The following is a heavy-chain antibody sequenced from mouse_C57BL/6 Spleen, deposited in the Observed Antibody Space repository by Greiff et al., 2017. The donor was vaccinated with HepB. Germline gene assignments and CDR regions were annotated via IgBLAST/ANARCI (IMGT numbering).Heavy chain of an antibody. D-gene: IGHD3-1*01. J-gene: IGHJ4*01. CDR2: IDPSDSYT. V-gene: IGHV1-50*01. CDR1: GYTFTSYW. CDR3: ARRGTVYAMDY. Sequence: QVQLQQSGAELVKPGASVKLSCKASGYTFTSYWMQWVKQRPGQGLEWIGEIDPSDSYTNYNQKFKGKATLTVDTSSSTAYMQLSSLTSEDSAVYYCARRGTVYAMDYWGQGTSATVSS.